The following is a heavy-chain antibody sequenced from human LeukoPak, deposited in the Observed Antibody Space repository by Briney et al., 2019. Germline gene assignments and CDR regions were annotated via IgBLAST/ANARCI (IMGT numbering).Heavy chain of an antibody. D-gene: IGHD5-24*01. Sequence: ASVKISCKASGYTFTGYYMHWVRQAPGQGLEWMGWINPNSGNTGYAQKFQGRVTITRNTSISTAYMELSSLRSEDTAVYYCARGLPRDGYNLWGQGTLVTVSS. V-gene: IGHV1-8*03. CDR2: INPNSGNT. J-gene: IGHJ4*02. CDR3: ARGLPRDGYNL. CDR1: GYTFTGYY.